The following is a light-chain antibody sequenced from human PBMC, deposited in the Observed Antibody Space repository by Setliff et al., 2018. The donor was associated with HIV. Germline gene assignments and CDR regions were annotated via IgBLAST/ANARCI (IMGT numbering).Light chain of an antibody. Sequence: QSALAQPASVSGSPGQSITISCAGTSSDVGGYNYVSWYQQHPGKAPKLMIYEVTNRPSGISNRFSGSKSGNTASLTISGLQAADEADYYCSSYTIRNTLLFGTGTKVTVL. CDR2: EVT. J-gene: IGLJ1*01. CDR1: SSDVGGYNY. V-gene: IGLV2-14*01. CDR3: SSYTIRNTLL.